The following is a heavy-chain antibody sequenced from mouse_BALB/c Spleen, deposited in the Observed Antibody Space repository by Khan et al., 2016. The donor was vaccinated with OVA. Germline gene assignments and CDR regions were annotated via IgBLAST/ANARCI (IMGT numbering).Heavy chain of an antibody. CDR2: IDPENGKS. CDR1: GFNIKDYY. CDR3: VRSGYCAWFGY. J-gene: IGHJ3*01. Sequence: VQLQQSGAELVRPGALVKLSCKASGFNIKDYYMHWVKQRAEQGLEWIGWIDPENGKSIYDPKFQGKASITADTSSNTAYLQLSSLTSEDTAVYYCVRSGYCAWFGYWGQGTLVTVSA. V-gene: IGHV14-1*02.